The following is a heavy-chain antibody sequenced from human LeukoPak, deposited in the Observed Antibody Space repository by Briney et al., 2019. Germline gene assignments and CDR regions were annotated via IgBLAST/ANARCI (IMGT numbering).Heavy chain of an antibody. J-gene: IGHJ4*02. D-gene: IGHD2-15*01. CDR3: ARQPRYCSGGSCSLFDYFDY. CDR1: GYSFTSYW. Sequence: GESLKISCKGSGYSFTSYWITWVRQMPGKGLEWMGRIDPSDSYTNYNPSFQGHVTISAGKSISTGYLQWSSLKASDTAMYYCARQPRYCSGGSCSLFDYFDYWGQGTLVTVSS. V-gene: IGHV5-10-1*01. CDR2: IDPSDSYT.